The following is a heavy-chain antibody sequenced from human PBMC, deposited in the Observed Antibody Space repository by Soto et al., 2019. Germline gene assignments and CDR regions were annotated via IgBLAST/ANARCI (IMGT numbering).Heavy chain of an antibody. J-gene: IGHJ6*02. Sequence: GGSLRLSCAASGFTFSSYAMHWVRQAPGKGLEWVAVISYDGSNKYYADSVKGRFTISRDNSKNTLYLQMNSLRAEDTAVYYCARDVGTPGVRGHPSCGMDVWGQGTTVTVSS. CDR3: ARDVGTPGVRGHPSCGMDV. D-gene: IGHD3-10*01. CDR2: ISYDGSNK. CDR1: GFTFSSYA. V-gene: IGHV3-30-3*01.